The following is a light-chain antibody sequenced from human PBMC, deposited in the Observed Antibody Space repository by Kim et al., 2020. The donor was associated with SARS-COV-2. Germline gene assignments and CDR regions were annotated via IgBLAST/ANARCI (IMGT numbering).Light chain of an antibody. V-gene: IGLV3-25*03. CDR3: QSADTSGTSWV. CDR1: ALPNQY. CDR2: KDS. Sequence: SYELTQPPSVSVSPGQTARITCSGDALPNQYAYCYQQKPGQAPVLVIYKDSERPSGIPERFSGSSSGTTVTLTISGVQAEDEADYYCQSADTSGTSWVFGGGTQLTVL. J-gene: IGLJ3*02.